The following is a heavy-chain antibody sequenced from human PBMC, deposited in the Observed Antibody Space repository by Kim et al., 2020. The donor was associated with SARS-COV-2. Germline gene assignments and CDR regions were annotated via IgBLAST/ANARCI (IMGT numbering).Heavy chain of an antibody. CDR3: ARGIHQWLGVDV. J-gene: IGHJ6*02. V-gene: IGHV3-13*04. Sequence: GGSLRLSCAASGFTFGGHDMHWVRQGSGKGLKWVSAIGTAGETFYSGSVKGRFIISRENGRKSLFLQMDSLKVGDTAVYYCARGIHQWLGVDVWGQGTTVTVSS. CDR1: GFTFGGHD. CDR2: IGTAGET. D-gene: IGHD5-18*01.